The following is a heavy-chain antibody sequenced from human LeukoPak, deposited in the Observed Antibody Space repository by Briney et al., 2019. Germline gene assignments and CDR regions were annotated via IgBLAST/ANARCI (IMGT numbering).Heavy chain of an antibody. CDR1: GFTFSDFW. V-gene: IGHV3-7*04. Sequence: GGSLRLSCAASGFTFSDFWMGWVRQAPGKGLEWVANIKKDGSGKYYLDSMKGRFTISKDNAKNSLYLQINTLRVDDTAVYYCARARSGYYYDYWGQGTLVTVSS. CDR2: IKKDGSGK. CDR3: ARARSGYYYDY. D-gene: IGHD3-22*01. J-gene: IGHJ4*02.